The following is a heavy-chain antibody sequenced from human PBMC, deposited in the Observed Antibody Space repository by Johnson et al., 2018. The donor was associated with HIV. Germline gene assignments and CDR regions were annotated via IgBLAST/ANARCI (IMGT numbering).Heavy chain of an antibody. CDR1: GFTFSSYG. Sequence: QVQLVESGGGVVQPGRSLRLSCGASGFTFSSYGMHWVRQAPGKGLEWVSILYSGGDKYYADSVKGRLTISRDNSKNTLYLQMNSLRAEDTALYYCAKDRSTGWYPAFDIWGQGTMVTVSS. CDR3: AKDRSTGWYPAFDI. CDR2: LYSGGDK. J-gene: IGHJ3*02. D-gene: IGHD6-19*01. V-gene: IGHV3-NL1*01.